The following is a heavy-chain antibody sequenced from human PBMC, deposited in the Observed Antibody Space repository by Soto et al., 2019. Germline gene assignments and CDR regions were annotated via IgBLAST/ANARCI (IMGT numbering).Heavy chain of an antibody. CDR3: ARGSKGRYKINWFDP. Sequence: ASVKVSCKASGYTFTSYDVTWVRQAPGQGLEWMGWMNPNSGNTGYAQKFQGRVTMTRDTSISTAYMELSSLTTDDTAVYYCARGSKGRYKINWFDPWGQGTLVTVSS. D-gene: IGHD1-1*01. CDR1: GYTFTSYD. J-gene: IGHJ5*02. V-gene: IGHV1-8*01. CDR2: MNPNSGNT.